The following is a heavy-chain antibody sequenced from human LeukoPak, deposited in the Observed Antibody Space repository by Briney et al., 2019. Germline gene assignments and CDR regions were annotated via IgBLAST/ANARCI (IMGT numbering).Heavy chain of an antibody. D-gene: IGHD3-10*02. J-gene: IGHJ6*01. V-gene: IGHV3-48*04. CDR1: GFTFSSYS. CDR2: ISSSSTI. CDR3: AELGITMIGGV. Sequence: PGGSLRLSCAASGFTFSSYSINWVRPAPGKGLEWVSYISSSSTIYYADSVKGGLTISRDNAKRSLDLEMNSLRAEDTAVYYCAELGITMIGGVWGKRTTVTMSS.